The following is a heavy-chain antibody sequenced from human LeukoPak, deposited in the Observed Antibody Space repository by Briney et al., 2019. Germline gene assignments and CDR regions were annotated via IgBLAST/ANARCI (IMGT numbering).Heavy chain of an antibody. CDR2: ISRSASNI. V-gene: IGHV3-21*01. J-gene: IGHJ4*02. CDR3: ARDPEGFGATYFDY. Sequence: PGGSLRLSCVASGFSFSSYNMNWVRQAPGKGLEGVSSISRSASNIYYADSVTGRFTISRDNAKNSFYLQMNSLRAEDTAVFYCARDPEGFGATYFDYWGQGTLVTVSS. D-gene: IGHD3-16*01. CDR1: GFSFSSYN.